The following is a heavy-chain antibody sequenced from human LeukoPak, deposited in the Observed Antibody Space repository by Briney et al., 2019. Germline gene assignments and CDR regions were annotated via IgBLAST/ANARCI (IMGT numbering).Heavy chain of an antibody. CDR3: ARGGYSGSYYNEAAFDI. CDR2: IYYSGST. V-gene: IGHV4-59*08. CDR1: GGSISSYY. Sequence: SETLSLTCTVSGGSISSYYWSWIRQPPGKGLEWIGYIYYSGSTNYNPSLKSRVTISVDTSKNQFSLKLSSVTAADTAVYYCARGGYSGSYYNEAAFDIWGQGTMVTVSS. D-gene: IGHD1-26*01. J-gene: IGHJ3*02.